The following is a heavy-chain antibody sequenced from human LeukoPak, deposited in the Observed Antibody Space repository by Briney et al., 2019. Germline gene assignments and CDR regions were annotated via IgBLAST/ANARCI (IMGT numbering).Heavy chain of an antibody. V-gene: IGHV3-23*01. J-gene: IGHJ5*02. CDR2: ISGSGGST. D-gene: IGHD3-3*01. CDR1: GFTFSAYA. Sequence: PGGSLRLSCAASGFTFSAYAMTWVRQAPGKGLEWVSAISGSGGSTYYADSVKGRFTIPRDNSKNTLYLQMNSLRAEDTAVYYCAKEEGLYDFWSGYYPNWFDPWGQGTLVTVSS. CDR3: AKEEGLYDFWSGYYPNWFDP.